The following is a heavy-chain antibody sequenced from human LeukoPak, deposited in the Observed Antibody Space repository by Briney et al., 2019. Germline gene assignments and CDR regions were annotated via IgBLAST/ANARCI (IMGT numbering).Heavy chain of an antibody. CDR2: IVGDTVT. V-gene: IGHV3-23*01. Sequence: GGSLRLSCAASGFTFNSYAMSWVRQAPGKGLEWVSAIVGDTVTFYTDSVKGRFTISRDFSKNTVFLHMNSLRAEDTAMYYCARGDDSGYYDYFDYWGQGALVTVSS. CDR3: ARGDDSGYYDYFDY. CDR1: GFTFNSYA. D-gene: IGHD3-22*01. J-gene: IGHJ4*02.